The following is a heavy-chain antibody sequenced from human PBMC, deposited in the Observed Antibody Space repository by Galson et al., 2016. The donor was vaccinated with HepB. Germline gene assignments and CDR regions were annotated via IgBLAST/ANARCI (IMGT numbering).Heavy chain of an antibody. CDR2: IDWDDDK. CDR3: ARTISHSALSGYYFDY. CDR1: GFSLSSTKTR. V-gene: IGHV2-70*04. Sequence: PALVKPTQTLTLTCTFSGFSLSSTKTRISWFRQPPGKALEWLALIDWDDDKFFKSSLKTRLTISKDTSENQVVLAMTDMEPVDTGTFYCARTISHSALSGYYFDYWGQGIPVTVSS. J-gene: IGHJ4*02. D-gene: IGHD3-3*01.